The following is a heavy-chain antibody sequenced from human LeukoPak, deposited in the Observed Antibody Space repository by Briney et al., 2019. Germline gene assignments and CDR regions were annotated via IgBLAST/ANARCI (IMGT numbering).Heavy chain of an antibody. V-gene: IGHV4-39*01. CDR3: ARHFGSFDH. Sequence: PSETLSLTCTVSGGSISSSGYYWGWIRQTPGKGLEWIGSIYYSGSTYYNPFLKSRVTISVDTSKNQFSLKLSSVTAADTAVYYCARHFGSFDHWGQGTLVTVSS. D-gene: IGHD3-10*01. CDR1: GGSISSSGYY. CDR2: IYYSGST. J-gene: IGHJ4*02.